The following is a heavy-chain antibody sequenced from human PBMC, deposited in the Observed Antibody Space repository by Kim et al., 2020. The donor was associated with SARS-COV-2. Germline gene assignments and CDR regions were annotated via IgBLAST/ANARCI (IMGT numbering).Heavy chain of an antibody. D-gene: IGHD3-10*01. V-gene: IGHV3-43*01. Sequence: YYADSVKGRFTISIDNSKNSLYLQMNSLRTEDTALYYCAKDWFGRGGFDYWGQGTLVTVSS. CDR3: AKDWFGRGGFDY. J-gene: IGHJ4*02.